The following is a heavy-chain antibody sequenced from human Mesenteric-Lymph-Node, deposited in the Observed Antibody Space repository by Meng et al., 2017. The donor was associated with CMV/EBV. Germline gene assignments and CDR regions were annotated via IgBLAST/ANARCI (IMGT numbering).Heavy chain of an antibody. CDR1: GYSFSSYW. CDR2: IFPGGSDT. V-gene: IGHV5-51*01. J-gene: IGHJ3*02. Sequence: GESLKISCKGSGYSFSSYWIAWVRQMPGKGLEWMGIIFPGGSDTRYSPSFQGPVTISADKSITTASLQWSSLKVSDTAMYFCARLEGYCSTTSCYYGPFDIWGQGTMVTVSS. D-gene: IGHD2-2*01. CDR3: ARLEGYCSTTSCYYGPFDI.